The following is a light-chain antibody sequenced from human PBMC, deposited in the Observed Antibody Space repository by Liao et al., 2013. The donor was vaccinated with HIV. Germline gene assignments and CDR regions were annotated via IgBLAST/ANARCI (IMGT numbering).Light chain of an antibody. J-gene: IGLJ2*01. CDR1: NIESRS. CDR3: QSADSSGTYPV. Sequence: SYELTQPPAVSVAPGQTAMITCGGDNIESRSVHWYQQKPGQAPVLVIYKDSERPSGIPERFSGSSSGTTVTLTISGVQAEDEADYYCQSADSSGTYPVFGGGTKLTVL. CDR2: KDS. V-gene: IGLV3-25*03.